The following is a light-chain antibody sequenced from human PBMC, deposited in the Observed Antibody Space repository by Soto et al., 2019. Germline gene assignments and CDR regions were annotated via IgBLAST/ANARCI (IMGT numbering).Light chain of an antibody. CDR2: GVS. CDR3: QQRSNWLWT. V-gene: IGKV3-15*01. Sequence: EIGMTQSPSTLSVSTGERATLYCRASQSVTSNLAWYQQKPGQAPRLLMYGVSTRATGIPARFGGSGSATEFTLTISSLEPEDFAVYYCQQRSNWLWTFGQGTKVDI. J-gene: IGKJ1*01. CDR1: QSVTSN.